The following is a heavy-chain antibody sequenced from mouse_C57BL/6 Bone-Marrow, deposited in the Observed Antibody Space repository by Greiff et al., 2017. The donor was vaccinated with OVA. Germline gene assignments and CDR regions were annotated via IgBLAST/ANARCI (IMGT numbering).Heavy chain of an antibody. CDR3: ARVNYGSSYDY. CDR1: GYSITSGYY. Sequence: VQLKESGPGLVKPSQSLSLTCSVTGYSITSGYYWNWIRQFPGNKLEWMGYISYDGSNNYNPSLKNRISITRDTSKNQFFLKLNSVTTEDTATYYCARVNYGSSYDYWGQGTTRTVSS. CDR2: ISYDGSN. V-gene: IGHV3-6*01. J-gene: IGHJ2*01. D-gene: IGHD1-1*01.